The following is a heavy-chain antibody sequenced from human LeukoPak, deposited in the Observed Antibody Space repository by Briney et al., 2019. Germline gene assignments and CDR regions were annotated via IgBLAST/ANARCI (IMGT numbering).Heavy chain of an antibody. V-gene: IGHV3-23*01. CDR1: GFTFSRYA. J-gene: IGHJ4*02. CDR3: AKDGYYDFWSGQGYFDY. CDR2: ISGNGGST. D-gene: IGHD3-3*01. Sequence: GXXLRLSCAASGFTFSRYAMKWVRQAPGKGLEWVSAISGNGGSTYYADSVKGRFTISRDNSKNTLYLKMNSLRAEDTVVYYCAKDGYYDFWSGQGYFDYWGQETLVTVSS.